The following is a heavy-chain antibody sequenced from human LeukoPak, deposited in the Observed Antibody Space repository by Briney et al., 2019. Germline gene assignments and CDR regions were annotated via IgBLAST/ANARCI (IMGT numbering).Heavy chain of an antibody. CDR2: ISPSSSTI. J-gene: IGHJ4*02. V-gene: IGHV3-48*02. CDR1: GFTFSTYY. D-gene: IGHD1-26*01. Sequence: PGGSLRLSCAASGFTFSTYYMNWVRQTPGKGLEWVSCISPSSSTIYYADSVKGRFTISRDNAKKSLYLQMNSLRDEDTAVYYCARGSYISDTWYYFDYWGQGTLVTVSS. CDR3: ARGSYISDTWYYFDY.